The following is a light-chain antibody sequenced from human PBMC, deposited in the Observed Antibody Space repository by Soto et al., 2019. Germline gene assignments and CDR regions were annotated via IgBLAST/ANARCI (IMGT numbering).Light chain of an antibody. CDR2: RNN. CDR1: SSNIGSDY. J-gene: IGLJ1*01. CDR3: AAWDDSLSSYV. V-gene: IGLV1-47*01. Sequence: QAVVTQPPSASGTPGQRVSISCSGSSSNIGSDYVYWYQQLPGTAPQLLIYRNNQRPSGVPDRFSGSKSGTSASLAIRGLRSEDEADYYCAAWDDSLSSYVFGTGTKLTVL.